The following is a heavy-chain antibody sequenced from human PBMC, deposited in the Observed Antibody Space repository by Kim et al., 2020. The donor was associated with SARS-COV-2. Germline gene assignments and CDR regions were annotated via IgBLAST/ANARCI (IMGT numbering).Heavy chain of an antibody. CDR1: GGTFSSYT. D-gene: IGHD2-2*01. Sequence: SVKVSCKASGGTFSSYTISWVRQAPGQGLEWMGRIIPILGIANYAQKFQGRVTITADKSTSTAYMELSSLRSEDTAVYYCTLRGYCSSTSCFEGSGLPGGAFDIWGQGTMVTVSS. V-gene: IGHV1-69*02. J-gene: IGHJ3*02. CDR2: IIPILGIA. CDR3: TLRGYCSSTSCFEGSGLPGGAFDI.